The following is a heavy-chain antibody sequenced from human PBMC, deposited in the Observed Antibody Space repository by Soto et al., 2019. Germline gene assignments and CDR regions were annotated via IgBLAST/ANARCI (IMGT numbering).Heavy chain of an antibody. D-gene: IGHD4-17*01. J-gene: IGHJ2*01. CDR3: AREAVGSTVTAYWYFDL. V-gene: IGHV4-39*02. CDR1: GGSISSSSYY. Sequence: QLQLQESGPGLVKPSETLSLTCTVSGGSISSSSYYWGWIRQPPGKGLEWIGSIYYSGSTYYNPSLKSRVTISVDTSKNQFSLKLSSVTAADTAVYYCAREAVGSTVTAYWYFDLWGRGTLVTVSS. CDR2: IYYSGST.